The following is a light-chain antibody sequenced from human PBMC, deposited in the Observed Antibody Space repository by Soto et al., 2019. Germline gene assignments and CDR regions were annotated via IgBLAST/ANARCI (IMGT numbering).Light chain of an antibody. J-gene: IGLJ3*02. CDR1: SSDVGGYNY. CDR3: SSYTSTSTGV. CDR2: EVT. Sequence: QSVLTQPASVSGSLGQSITISCTGTSSDVGGYNYVSWYQQHPGKAPKVVIFEVTYRPSGVSSRFSGSKSGNTASLTVSGLQAEDEGDYYCSSYTSTSTGVFGGGTKLTVL. V-gene: IGLV2-14*01.